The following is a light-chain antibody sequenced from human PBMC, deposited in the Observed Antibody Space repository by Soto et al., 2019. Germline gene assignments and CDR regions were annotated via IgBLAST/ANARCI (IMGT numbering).Light chain of an antibody. V-gene: IGLV2-14*03. CDR3: SGYSVSRTYG. J-gene: IGLJ1*01. CDR2: NVY. Sequence: QSVLTQPASGSGSPGQSITISCTGTSRDVGAYNFVSWHQQHPGKAPKLMIYNVYDRPSGISYRFSGSKSGNTASLTISGLQGEDEADYYCSGYSVSRTYGFGTGTK. CDR1: SRDVGAYNF.